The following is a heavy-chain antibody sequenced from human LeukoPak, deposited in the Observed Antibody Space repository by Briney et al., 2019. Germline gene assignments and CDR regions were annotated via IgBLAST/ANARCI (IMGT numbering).Heavy chain of an antibody. J-gene: IGHJ4*02. Sequence: ASVKVSCKASRYTFTGYYMHWVRQAPGQGLEWMGWINPNSGDTNYAQNFQGRVTITRDTSISTAYMELSRLRSDDTAVYYCARGSYPRTWFDYWGQGTLVTVSS. CDR1: RYTFTGYY. CDR2: INPNSGDT. V-gene: IGHV1-2*02. CDR3: ARGSYPRTWFDY.